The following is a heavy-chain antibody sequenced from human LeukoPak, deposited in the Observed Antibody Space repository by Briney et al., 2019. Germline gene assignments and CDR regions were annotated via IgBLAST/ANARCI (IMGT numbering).Heavy chain of an antibody. D-gene: IGHD4-17*01. CDR3: AKGETMSTVTTYCDY. J-gene: IGHJ4*02. Sequence: SGGSLRLSCAASGFTFSSYAMSWVRQAPGKGLEWVSAISSSGGSTYFADSVKGRFTISRDNSKNTLYLQMNSLRAEDTAVYYCAKGETMSTVTTYCDYWGQGTLVTVSS. V-gene: IGHV3-23*01. CDR2: ISSSGGST. CDR1: GFTFSSYA.